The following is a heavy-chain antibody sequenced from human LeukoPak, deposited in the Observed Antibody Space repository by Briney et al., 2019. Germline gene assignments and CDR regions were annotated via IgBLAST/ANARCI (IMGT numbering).Heavy chain of an antibody. J-gene: IGHJ4*02. V-gene: IGHV3-74*01. D-gene: IGHD5-18*01. CDR1: GFTFSSYW. CDR2: DKGDGSST. Sequence: GGSLRLSCAASGFTFSSYWMHWVRHTPGKGLVWVSRDKGDGSSTSYADSVKGRFTISRDNAKNTLYLQMNSLRAEDTAVYYCARDGYSFGHDFDYWGQGTLVTVSS. CDR3: ARDGYSFGHDFDY.